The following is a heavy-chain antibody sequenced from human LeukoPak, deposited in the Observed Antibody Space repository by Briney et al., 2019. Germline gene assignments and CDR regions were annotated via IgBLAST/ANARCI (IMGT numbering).Heavy chain of an antibody. Sequence: SETLSLTCTVSGGSISSGGYYWSWIRQHPGKGLEWIGYNYYSGSTYYNPSLKSRVTISVDTSKNQFSLKLSSVTAADTAVYYCARVSEVHYFDYWGQGTLVTVSS. J-gene: IGHJ4*02. CDR2: NYYSGST. CDR3: ARVSEVHYFDY. CDR1: GGSISSGGYY. V-gene: IGHV4-31*03.